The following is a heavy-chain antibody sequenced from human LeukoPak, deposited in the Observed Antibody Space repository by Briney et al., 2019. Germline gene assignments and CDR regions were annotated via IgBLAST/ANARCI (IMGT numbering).Heavy chain of an antibody. D-gene: IGHD3-10*01. CDR1: GFTFSSYG. V-gene: IGHV3-33*06. CDR2: IWYDGSNK. J-gene: IGHJ6*03. Sequence: GGSLRLSCAASGFTFSSYGMHWVRQAPGKGLEWVAVIWYDGSNKYYADSVKGRFTISRDNSKNTLYLQMNSLRAEDTAVYYCAKSFGGLYYYYYMDVWGKGTTVTVSS. CDR3: AKSFGGLYYYYYMDV.